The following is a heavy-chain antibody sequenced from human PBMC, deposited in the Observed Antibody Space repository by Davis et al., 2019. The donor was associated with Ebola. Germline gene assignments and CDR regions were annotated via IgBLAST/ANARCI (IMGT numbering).Heavy chain of an antibody. CDR2: IIPIFGTA. CDR3: ARGQSGYYHYYYYYGMDV. CDR1: GGTFSSYA. J-gene: IGHJ6*02. Sequence: AASVKVSCKASGGTFSSYAISWVRQAPGQGLEWMGGIIPIFGTANYAQKFQGRVTITADESTSTAYMELSSLRSEDTAVYYCARGQSGYYHYYYYYGMDVWGQGTTVTVSS. D-gene: IGHD3-22*01. V-gene: IGHV1-69*13.